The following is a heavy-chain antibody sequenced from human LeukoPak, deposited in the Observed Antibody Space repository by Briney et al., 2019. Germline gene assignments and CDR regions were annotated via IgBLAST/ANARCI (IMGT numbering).Heavy chain of an antibody. V-gene: IGHV3-9*03. CDR2: IIWNSGRI. CDR3: ARANCGGNCYIDY. Sequence: RTGGSLRLSCAASGFTFDDYAMHWVRQAPGKGLEWVSGIIWNSGRITYADSVEGRFTISRDNAKNSLYLQMNSLRAEDMALYYCARANCGGNCYIDYWGQGTLVTVSS. J-gene: IGHJ4*02. CDR1: GFTFDDYA. D-gene: IGHD2-21*01.